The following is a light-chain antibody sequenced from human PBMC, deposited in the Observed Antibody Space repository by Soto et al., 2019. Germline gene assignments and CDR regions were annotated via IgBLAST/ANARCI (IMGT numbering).Light chain of an antibody. Sequence: QSVVTQPPSASGTPGQTVTISFSGRTSNIATNTVNWYQQLPGTAPRLLTHSNNQRPSGVPDRFSASKSGTSASLVISGLQSEDEDDYYCAAWDDSLSQFVVGTGTKLTVL. J-gene: IGLJ1*01. V-gene: IGLV1-44*01. CDR2: SNN. CDR1: TSNIATNT. CDR3: AAWDDSLSQFV.